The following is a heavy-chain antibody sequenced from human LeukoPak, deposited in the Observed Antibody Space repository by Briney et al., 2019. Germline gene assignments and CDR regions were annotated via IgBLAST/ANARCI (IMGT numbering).Heavy chain of an antibody. CDR1: GGSISSSRYY. CDR2: IYYGGST. J-gene: IGHJ4*02. CDR3: ARRIIVATIDY. Sequence: SETLSVTCTVSGGSISSSRYYWAWIRQPPGKGLEWIGSIYYGGSTYSSPSLKGRVTISADTSKNQFSLKLSSVTAADTAVYFCARRIIVATIDYWGQGTLVTVSS. D-gene: IGHD5-12*01. V-gene: IGHV4-39*01.